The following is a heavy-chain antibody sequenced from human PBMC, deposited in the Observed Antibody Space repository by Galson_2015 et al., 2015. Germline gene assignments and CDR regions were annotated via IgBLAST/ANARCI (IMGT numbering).Heavy chain of an antibody. Sequence: SLRLSCAASGFTFSSYGMHWVRQAPGKGLEWVAVIWYDGSNKYYADSVKGRFTIPRDNSKNTLYLQMNSLRAEDTAVYYCARDRRTTENTPKRAQNYDGMDVGGQGTTVTVSS. CDR1: GFTFSSYG. J-gene: IGHJ6*02. CDR2: IWYDGSNK. D-gene: IGHD4-17*01. CDR3: ARDRRTTENTPKRAQNYDGMDV. V-gene: IGHV3-33*01.